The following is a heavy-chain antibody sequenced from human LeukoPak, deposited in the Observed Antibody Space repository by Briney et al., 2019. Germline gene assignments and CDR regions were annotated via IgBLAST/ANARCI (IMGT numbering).Heavy chain of an antibody. CDR3: GSTNYNPSLKIRVTISVDTSRNRYSLNLSAVTASDTAGYDCAREHNSGWYVPRWFVP. CDR1: GGSISSYY. D-gene: IGHD1-20*01. J-gene: IGHJ5*02. Sequence: SETLSLTCTVSGGSISSYYWSWTRQPPGKGLEWIGYIYYSGSTNYNPSLKSRVTLSVDTSKNQFSLKLSSVTAADPAVYYCGSTNYNPSLKIRVTISVDTSRNRYSLNLSAVTASDTAGYDCAREHNSGWYVPRWFVPLGQGTLVAVSS. CDR2: IYYSGST. V-gene: IGHV4-59*01.